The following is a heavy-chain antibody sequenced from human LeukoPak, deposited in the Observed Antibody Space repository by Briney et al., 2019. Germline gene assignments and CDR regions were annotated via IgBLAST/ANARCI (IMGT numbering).Heavy chain of an antibody. V-gene: IGHV1-24*01. D-gene: IGHD3-9*01. CDR2: FDPEDGET. Sequence: ASVNVSCKVSGYTLTELSMHWVRQAPGKGLEWMGGFDPEDGETIYAQKFQGRVTMTEDTSTDTAYMELSSLRSEDTAVYYCATVAVLRYFDWSPYFDYWGQGTLVTVSS. CDR3: ATVAVLRYFDWSPYFDY. CDR1: GYTLTELS. J-gene: IGHJ4*02.